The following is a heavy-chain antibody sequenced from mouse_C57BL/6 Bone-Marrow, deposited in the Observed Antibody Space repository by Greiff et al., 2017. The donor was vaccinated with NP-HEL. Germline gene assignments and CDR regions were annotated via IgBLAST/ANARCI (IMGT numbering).Heavy chain of an antibody. D-gene: IGHD1-1*01. CDR2: LYPSDSET. CDR3: ARWGLLRSRMDY. Sequence: QVQLQQPGAELVRPGSSVKLSCKASGYTFTSYWMDWVKQRPGQGLEWIGNLYPSDSETHYNQKFKDKATLTVDKSSSTAYMQRSSLTSEDSAVYYCARWGLLRSRMDYWGQGTSVTVSS. J-gene: IGHJ4*01. V-gene: IGHV1-61*01. CDR1: GYTFTSYW.